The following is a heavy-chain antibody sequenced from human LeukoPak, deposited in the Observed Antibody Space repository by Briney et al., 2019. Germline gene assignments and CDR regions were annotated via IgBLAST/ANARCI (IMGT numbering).Heavy chain of an antibody. D-gene: IGHD6-19*01. Sequence: SETLSLTCAVYGGSFSGYYWSWIRQPPGKGLEWSGEINHSGSTNYNPSLKSRVTISVDTSKNQFSLKLSSVTAADTAVYYCARSLGGSSGWFFYWGQGTLVTVSS. CDR1: GGSFSGYY. V-gene: IGHV4-34*01. J-gene: IGHJ4*02. CDR2: INHSGST. CDR3: ARSLGGSSGWFFY.